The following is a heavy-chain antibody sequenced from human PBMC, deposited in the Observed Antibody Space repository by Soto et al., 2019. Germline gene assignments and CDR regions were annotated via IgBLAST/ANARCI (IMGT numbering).Heavy chain of an antibody. CDR3: ARTNSGYDHDAFDI. CDR1: GFTFSSYW. CDR2: IKQDGSEK. D-gene: IGHD5-12*01. Sequence: HPGGSLRLSCAASGFTFSSYWMSWVRQAPGKGLEWVANIKQDGSEKYYVDSVKGRFTISRDNAKNSLYLQMNSLRAEDTAVYYCARTNSGYDHDAFDIWGQGTMVTVSS. J-gene: IGHJ3*02. V-gene: IGHV3-7*01.